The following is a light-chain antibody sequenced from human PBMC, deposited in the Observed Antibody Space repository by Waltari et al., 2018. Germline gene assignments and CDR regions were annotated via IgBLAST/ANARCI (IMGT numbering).Light chain of an antibody. CDR3: QQCYTFPYT. J-gene: IGKJ2*01. Sequence: DIVMTQSPDSLAVSLGERATINCKSSQSVLYSSNNKNYLAWYQQKRRQPPKLLIYWASTRESGVSDRFSGSGSGTDFTLTISSLQAEDVAVYYCQQCYTFPYTFGQGTKLEIK. CDR2: WAS. CDR1: QSVLYSSNNKNY. V-gene: IGKV4-1*01.